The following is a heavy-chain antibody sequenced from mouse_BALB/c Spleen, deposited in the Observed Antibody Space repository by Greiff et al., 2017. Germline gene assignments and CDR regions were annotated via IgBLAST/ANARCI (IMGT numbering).Heavy chain of an antibody. CDR2: INPSTGYT. CDR3: ARHITTRWYFDV. Sequence: QVQLQQSGAELAKPGASVKMSCKASGYTFTSYWMHWVKQRPGQGLEWIGYINPSTGYTEYNQKFKDKATLTADKSSSTAYMQLSSLTSEDSAVYYCARHITTRWYFDVWGAGTTVTVSS. V-gene: IGHV1-7*01. CDR1: GYTFTSYW. J-gene: IGHJ1*01. D-gene: IGHD1-1*01.